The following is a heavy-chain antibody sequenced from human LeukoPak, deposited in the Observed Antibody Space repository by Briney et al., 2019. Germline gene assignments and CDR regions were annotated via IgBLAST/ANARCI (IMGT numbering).Heavy chain of an antibody. CDR3: AKDPTLNTAMGYYYYYYGMDV. J-gene: IGHJ6*02. D-gene: IGHD5-18*01. Sequence: PGGSLRLSCAASGFTFSSYAMSWVRQAPGKGLEWVSAISGSGGSTYYADSVKGRFTISRDNSKNTLYLQMNSLRAEDTAVYYCAKDPTLNTAMGYYYYYYGMDVWGQGTTVTVSS. V-gene: IGHV3-23*01. CDR1: GFTFSSYA. CDR2: ISGSGGST.